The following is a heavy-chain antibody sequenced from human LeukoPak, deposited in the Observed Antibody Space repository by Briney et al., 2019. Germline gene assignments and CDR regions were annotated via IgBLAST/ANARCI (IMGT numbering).Heavy chain of an antibody. Sequence: GGSLRLSCAASGFTFSSYEMNWVRQAPGNGLEWVSYISSSGSTIYYADSVKGRFTICRDNAKNSLYLQMNSLRAEDTAVYYCARVELLWFGELLGVNDYWGQGTLVTVSS. V-gene: IGHV3-48*03. D-gene: IGHD3-10*01. CDR3: ARVELLWFGELLGVNDY. CDR2: ISSSGSTI. J-gene: IGHJ4*02. CDR1: GFTFSSYE.